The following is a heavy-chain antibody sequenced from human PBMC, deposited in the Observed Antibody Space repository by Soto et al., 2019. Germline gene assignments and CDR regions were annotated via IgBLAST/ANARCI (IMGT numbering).Heavy chain of an antibody. V-gene: IGHV3-30*03. CDR1: GFTFSSYG. Sequence: QVQLVESGGGVVQPGRSLRLSCAASGFTFSSYGMRWVRQAPGKGLEWVAVISYDGSNKYYADSVKGRFTISRDNSKNTLYLQMHSMRGQDTAVYYCASPGVLLWFGGAAFDIWGQGTMVTVSS. CDR2: ISYDGSNK. D-gene: IGHD3-10*01. J-gene: IGHJ3*02. CDR3: ASPGVLLWFGGAAFDI.